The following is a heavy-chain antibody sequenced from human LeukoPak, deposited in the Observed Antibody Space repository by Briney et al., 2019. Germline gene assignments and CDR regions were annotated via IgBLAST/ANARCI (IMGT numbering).Heavy chain of an antibody. CDR3: ARDLGIAMLAFDI. Sequence: SETLSLTCTVSGGSISSYYWSWIRQPPGKGLEWIGYIYYSGSTNYNPSLKSRVTISVDTSKNQFSLKPSSVTAADTAVYCCARDLGIAMLAFDIGGQGTMVSVSS. CDR2: IYYSGST. CDR1: GGSISSYY. D-gene: IGHD2-2*01. V-gene: IGHV4-59*01. J-gene: IGHJ3*02.